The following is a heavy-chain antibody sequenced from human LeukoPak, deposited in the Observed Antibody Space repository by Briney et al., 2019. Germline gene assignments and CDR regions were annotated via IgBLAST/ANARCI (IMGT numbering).Heavy chain of an antibody. CDR3: ATPLIGQGVSLGY. J-gene: IGHJ4*02. D-gene: IGHD3-16*01. Sequence: ASVKVSCTASGYTFTTYGISWVRQAPGQGLEWMGWITTYSGNTYYAQKLQGRVTMTTDTSTSTTYMELRSLRSDDTAVYYCATPLIGQGVSLGYWGQGTLVTVSS. V-gene: IGHV1-18*01. CDR1: GYTFTTYG. CDR2: ITTYSGNT.